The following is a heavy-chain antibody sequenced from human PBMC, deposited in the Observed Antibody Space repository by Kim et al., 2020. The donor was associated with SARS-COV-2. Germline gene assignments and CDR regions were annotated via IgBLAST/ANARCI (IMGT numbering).Heavy chain of an antibody. CDR1: GGSISSYY. CDR2: VYYSGNT. V-gene: IGHV4-59*12. J-gene: IGHJ4*02. Sequence: SETLSLTCTISGGSISSYYWSWIRQPPGKGLEWIGYVYYSGNTNYDPSLKSRVTISIDTSENQFSLKVSSVTAADTAVYYCARDQTSASTDFNYWCER. CDR3: ARDQTSASTDFNY. D-gene: IGHD6-6*01.